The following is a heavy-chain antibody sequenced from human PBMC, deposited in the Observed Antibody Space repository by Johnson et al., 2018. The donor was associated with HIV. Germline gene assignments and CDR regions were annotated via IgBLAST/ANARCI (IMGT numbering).Heavy chain of an antibody. Sequence: VQLVESGGGVVQPGRSLRLSCAASGFTVSSNYMTCVRQAPGKGLEWVSVIFSGGSTYYADSVKGRFTISRDNSKNSLYLQMDSLRVEDTAVYYCSRDSAEQVGDAIDFCSQGTMVTVAS. CDR3: SRDSAEQVGDAIDF. V-gene: IGHV3-66*02. D-gene: IGHD1/OR15-1a*01. CDR2: IFSGGST. CDR1: GFTVSSNY. J-gene: IGHJ3*01.